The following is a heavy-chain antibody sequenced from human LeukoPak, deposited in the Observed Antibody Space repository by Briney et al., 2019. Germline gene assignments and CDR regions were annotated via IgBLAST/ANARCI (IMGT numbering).Heavy chain of an antibody. D-gene: IGHD6-13*01. V-gene: IGHV3-23*01. CDR1: GFTFSSYA. CDR3: AKSSSDRLGHSSWYWNY. J-gene: IGHJ4*02. Sequence: PGGSLRLSCAASGFTFSSYAMSWVRQAPGEGLEWVSAISGSGGSTYYADSVKGRFTISRDNSKNTLYLQMNSLRAEDTAVYYCAKSSSDRLGHSSWYWNYWGQGTLVTVSS. CDR2: ISGSGGST.